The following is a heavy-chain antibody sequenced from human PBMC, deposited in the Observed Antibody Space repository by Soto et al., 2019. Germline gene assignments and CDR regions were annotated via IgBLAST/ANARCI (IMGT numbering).Heavy chain of an antibody. CDR3: ARGSCSSTSCAINAFDI. V-gene: IGHV3-74*01. CDR2: INSDGNST. D-gene: IGHD2-2*01. J-gene: IGHJ3*02. CDR1: GFTFSSYW. Sequence: GGSLRLSCAASGFTFSSYWMHWVRQAPGKGLVWVSRINSDGNSTSYTDSVKGRFTISRDNAKNTPYLQMNSLRAEDTAVYYCARGSCSSTSCAINAFDIWGQGTMVTVSS.